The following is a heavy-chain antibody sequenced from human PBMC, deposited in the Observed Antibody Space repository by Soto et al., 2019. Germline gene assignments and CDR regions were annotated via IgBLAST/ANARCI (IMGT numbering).Heavy chain of an antibody. V-gene: IGHV3-64D*08. CDR1: GFNFNSYA. CDR3: VKGRTSRTRAFDY. J-gene: IGHJ4*02. Sequence: GGSLRLSCSASGFNFNSYAMHWVRQAPGKGLEYVSGISSSGGITYHADSVQGRFIISRDNSKDTLSLQMNSVRPEDTAVYYCVKGRTSRTRAFDYWGQGTLVTVSS. CDR2: ISSSGGIT.